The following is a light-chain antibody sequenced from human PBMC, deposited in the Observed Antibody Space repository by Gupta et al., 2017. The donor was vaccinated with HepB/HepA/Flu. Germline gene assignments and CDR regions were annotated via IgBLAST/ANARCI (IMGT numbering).Light chain of an antibody. J-gene: IGKJ4*01. CDR2: DAS. V-gene: IGKV3-11*01. CDR3: QQRSNWPPLT. CDR1: QSVSSD. Sequence: EIVLPPSPATLSLSPGERATLTCRASQSVSSDLAWYQQKPGQAPRLLIYDASNRATGSPARFSGSGSGTDFALTISSRGPEDFAVYYCQQRSNWPPLTFGGGTKVEIK.